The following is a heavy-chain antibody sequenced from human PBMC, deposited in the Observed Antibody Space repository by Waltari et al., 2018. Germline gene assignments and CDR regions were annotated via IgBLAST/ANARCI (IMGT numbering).Heavy chain of an antibody. CDR1: GGSITSTSHY. J-gene: IGHJ3*01. Sequence: QLQLQESGPGLVKPSETLSLTCSVSGGSITSTSHYWGWIRQPPGQGLEWIGTRSYSGATYSSPALKSRGTISRDTSKNQLSLKLGSVTAADTAVYYCATYIGASVGTAAFDVWGQGTMVTVSS. D-gene: IGHD5-12*01. V-gene: IGHV4-39*01. CDR2: RSYSGAT. CDR3: ATYIGASVGTAAFDV.